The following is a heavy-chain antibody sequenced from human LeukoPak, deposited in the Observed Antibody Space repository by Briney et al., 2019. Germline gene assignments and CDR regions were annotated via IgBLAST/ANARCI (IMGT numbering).Heavy chain of an antibody. Sequence: SETLSLTCTVSGDSISTYYWSWIRQPPGKGLEWIGYIYYRVTSDYNPSLKSRVTMSVDMSTRQISLKLSSVTAADTAVYYCARDFVYWGQGTLVTVSS. J-gene: IGHJ4*02. V-gene: IGHV4-59*01. CDR1: GDSISTYY. CDR2: IYYRVTS. CDR3: ARDFVY.